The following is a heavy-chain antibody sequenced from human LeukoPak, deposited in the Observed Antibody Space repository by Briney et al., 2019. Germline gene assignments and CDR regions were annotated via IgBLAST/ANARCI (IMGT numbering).Heavy chain of an antibody. Sequence: SETLSLTCTVSGGSISSYYWSWIRRPPGKGLEWIGNIHHSGSTYYKPSLRSRVIISVDTSKNQFSLRLSSVTAADTAVYYCARFFSAATWGYNWFDPWGQGTLVTVSS. CDR2: IHHSGST. D-gene: IGHD2-15*01. CDR3: ARFFSAATWGYNWFDP. V-gene: IGHV4-59*08. CDR1: GGSISSYY. J-gene: IGHJ5*02.